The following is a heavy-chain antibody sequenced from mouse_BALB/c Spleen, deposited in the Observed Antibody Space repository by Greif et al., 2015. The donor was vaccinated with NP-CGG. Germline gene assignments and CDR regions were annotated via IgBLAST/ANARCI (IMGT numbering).Heavy chain of an antibody. CDR1: GYTFTSYW. J-gene: IGHJ2*01. D-gene: IGHD1-1*01. Sequence: QVQLQQSGAELVRPGASVKLSCKASGYTFTSYWINWVRQRPGQGLEWIGNIYPSDSYTNYNQKFKDKATLTVDKSSSTAYMQLSSPTSEDSAVYYCTRNLLLRYFDYWGQGTTLTVSS. V-gene: IGHV1-69*02. CDR3: TRNLLLRYFDY. CDR2: IYPSDSYT.